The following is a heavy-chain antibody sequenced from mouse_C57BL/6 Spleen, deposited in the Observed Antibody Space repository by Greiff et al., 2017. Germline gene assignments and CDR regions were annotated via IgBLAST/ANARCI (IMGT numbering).Heavy chain of an antibody. J-gene: IGHJ2*01. Sequence: QVQLQQPGAELVRPGSSVKLSCKASGYTFTSYWMHWVKQRPIQGLEWIGNIDPSDSEPHSNQKFKDKATLTVTKSSSADYMQLGSLTSEGSAVYYCARCYYGSSSFYVDYWGQGTTLTVSS. CDR2: IDPSDSEP. CDR1: GYTFTSYW. CDR3: ARCYYGSSSFYVDY. D-gene: IGHD1-1*01. V-gene: IGHV1-52*01.